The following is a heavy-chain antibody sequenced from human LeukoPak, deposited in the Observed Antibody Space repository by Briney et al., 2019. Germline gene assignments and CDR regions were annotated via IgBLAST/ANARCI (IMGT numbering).Heavy chain of an antibody. CDR2: MNPNSGNT. D-gene: IGHD6-19*01. Sequence: ASVKVSCKASRYTFTAYEINWVGQATRQGLEWMGWMNPNSGNTAYAQNFQGRVTITRNTSISTAYMELSSLRSEDTAVYSCARGQGRSGWYGLSSYWGQGTLVTVSS. J-gene: IGHJ4*02. CDR3: ARGQGRSGWYGLSSY. CDR1: RYTFTAYE. V-gene: IGHV1-8*03.